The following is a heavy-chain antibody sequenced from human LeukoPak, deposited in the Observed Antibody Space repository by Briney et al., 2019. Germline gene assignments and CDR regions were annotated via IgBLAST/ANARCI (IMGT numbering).Heavy chain of an antibody. V-gene: IGHV4-59*01. CDR1: GGSISSYY. CDR3: ARAGVTMVRGVIISSWFDP. CDR2: IYYSGST. D-gene: IGHD3-10*01. J-gene: IGHJ5*02. Sequence: NSSETLSLTCTVSGGSISSYYWSWLRQPPGKGLEWIGYIYYSGSTNYNPSLKSRVTISVDTSKNQFSLKLSSVTAADTAVYYCARAGVTMVRGVIISSWFDPWGQGTLVTDSS.